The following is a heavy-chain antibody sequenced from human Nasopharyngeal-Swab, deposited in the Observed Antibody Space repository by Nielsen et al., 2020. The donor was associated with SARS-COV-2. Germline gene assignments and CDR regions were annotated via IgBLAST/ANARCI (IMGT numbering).Heavy chain of an antibody. CDR1: GASISSRNNY. Sequence: GSLRLSCVVSGASISSRNNYWGWIRQPPGKGLEWIGTIFSSGSTYNPSLKSRVTMSVETSKNQFSLKLTSVTAADTAVYYCAGDESGDYLGLPFDHWGRGTLVTVSS. V-gene: IGHV4-39*07. CDR3: AGDESGDYLGLPFDH. J-gene: IGHJ4*02. D-gene: IGHD4-17*01. CDR2: IFSSGST.